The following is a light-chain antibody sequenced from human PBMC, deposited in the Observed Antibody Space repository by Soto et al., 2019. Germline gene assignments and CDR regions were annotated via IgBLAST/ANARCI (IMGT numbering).Light chain of an antibody. Sequence: DIKMTQSPSSLSASIGDRVTITCRASQNINSHLNWYQQKPGKAPKVLIYAASRLQSGVPFRFSGSGSGTEFTITISSLEPEDFATYYCQQSHITTLLTFGKGTKLEIK. CDR2: AAS. CDR1: QNINSH. V-gene: IGKV1-39*01. CDR3: QQSHITTLLT. J-gene: IGKJ2*01.